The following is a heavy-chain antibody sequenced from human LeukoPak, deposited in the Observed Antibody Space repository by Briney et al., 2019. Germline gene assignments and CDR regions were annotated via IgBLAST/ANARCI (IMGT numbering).Heavy chain of an antibody. CDR3: ARLVVGYCSSTSCYPTYYFDY. CDR2: INHSGST. V-gene: IGHV4-34*01. Sequence: SETLSLTCAVYGGSFSGYYWSWIRQPPGKGLEWMGAINHSGSTNYNPSLKSRVTISVDTSKNQFSLTLSSVTAADTAVYYCARLVVGYCSSTSCYPTYYFDYWGQGTLVTVSS. D-gene: IGHD2-2*01. CDR1: GGSFSGYY. J-gene: IGHJ4*02.